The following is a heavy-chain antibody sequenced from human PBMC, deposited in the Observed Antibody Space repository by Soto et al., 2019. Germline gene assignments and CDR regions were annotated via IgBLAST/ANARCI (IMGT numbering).Heavy chain of an antibody. CDR3: ARGPITTNPRFDP. Sequence: ETLSLTCAVYGGSFSGYYWSWIRQPPGKGLEWIGEINHSGSTNYNPSLKSRVTISVDTSKNQFSLKLSSVTAADTAVYYCARGPITTNPRFDPWGQGTLVTVSS. V-gene: IGHV4-34*01. D-gene: IGHD3-22*01. CDR1: GGSFSGYY. J-gene: IGHJ5*02. CDR2: INHSGST.